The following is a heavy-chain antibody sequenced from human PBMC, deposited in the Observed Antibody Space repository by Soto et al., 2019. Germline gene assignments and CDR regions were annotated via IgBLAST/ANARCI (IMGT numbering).Heavy chain of an antibody. CDR1: GFSLRTTGMR. CDR2: IDWDDDK. V-gene: IGHV2-70*04. CDR3: ARSLYGGNYYFDY. Sequence: SGPTLVNPTQTLRLTYTFSGFSLRTTGMRVSWIRQPPGNALEWLARIDWDDDKFYSTSLKSRLTISKDTSKNQVVLTMINMDPVDTATYYCARSLYGGNYYFDYWGQGTLVTVS. D-gene: IGHD2-21*02. J-gene: IGHJ4*02.